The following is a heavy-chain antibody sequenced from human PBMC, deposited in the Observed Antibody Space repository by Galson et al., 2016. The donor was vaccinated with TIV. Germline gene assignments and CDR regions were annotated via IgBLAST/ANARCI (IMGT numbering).Heavy chain of an antibody. Sequence: SLRLSCAAFGFTFRTYTMNWVRQAPGKGLEWVSYISLSGSHIYYADSVKGRFTISRDNAKNSLSLQMNSLRAEDRAVYFCARAVSSGDYAFDAFDIWGQGTVVTVSS. D-gene: IGHD4-17*01. CDR1: GFTFRTYT. J-gene: IGHJ3*02. V-gene: IGHV3-21*01. CDR3: ARAVSSGDYAFDAFDI. CDR2: ISLSGSHI.